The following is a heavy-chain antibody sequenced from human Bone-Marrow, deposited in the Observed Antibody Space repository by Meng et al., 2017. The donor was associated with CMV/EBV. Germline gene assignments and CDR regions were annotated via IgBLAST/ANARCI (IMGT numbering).Heavy chain of an antibody. CDR2: ISYDGSNK. Sequence: GESLKISCAASGFTFSSYAMHWVRQAPGKGLEWVAVISYDGSNKYYADSVKGRFTISRDNSKNTLYLQMNSLRAEDTALYYCAKDVGRHGMATILDWGQGTLITVSS. D-gene: IGHD5-24*01. J-gene: IGHJ4*02. CDR1: GFTFSSYA. CDR3: AKDVGRHGMATILD. V-gene: IGHV3-30-3*01.